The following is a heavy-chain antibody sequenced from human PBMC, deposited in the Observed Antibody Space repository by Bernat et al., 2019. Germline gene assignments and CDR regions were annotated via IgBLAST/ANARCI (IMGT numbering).Heavy chain of an antibody. D-gene: IGHD3-9*01. Sequence: QLQLQESGSGLVKPSQTLSLTCAVSGGSISSGGYSWSWIRQPPGKGLEWIGYIYHSGSTYYNPSLKSRVTISVDRSKNQFSLKLRSVTAANTAVYYCARGSLRYFDWLVATDAFDIWGRGTMVTVSS. V-gene: IGHV4-30-2*01. CDR1: GGSISSGGYS. CDR2: IYHSGST. CDR3: ARGSLRYFDWLVATDAFDI. J-gene: IGHJ3*02.